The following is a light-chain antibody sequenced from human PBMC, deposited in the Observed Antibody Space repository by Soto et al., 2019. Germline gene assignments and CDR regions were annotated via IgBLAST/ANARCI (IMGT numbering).Light chain of an antibody. J-gene: IGKJ4*01. CDR3: QQRSNWLT. CDR2: DAS. V-gene: IGKV3-11*01. Sequence: EIELTQSPATLSLSPGERATLSCRASQSVSSNLAWYQQKPGQAPRLLIYDASNRATGIPARFSGSGSGTDFTLTISSLEPEDFAVYHCQQRSNWLTFDRGTMVEIK. CDR1: QSVSSN.